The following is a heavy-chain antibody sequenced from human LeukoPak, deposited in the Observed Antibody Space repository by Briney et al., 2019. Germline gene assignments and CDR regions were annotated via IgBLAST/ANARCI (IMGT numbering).Heavy chain of an antibody. D-gene: IGHD6-25*01. V-gene: IGHV4-38-2*01. Sequence: SETLSLTCAVSGYSITGGYYWGWIRQPPGQGLEWIGSAYHGGKTYYNPSLKSRVSILIDTSKDQFSLRLTSLTATDTAVYYCARLEGGYWFDYWGRGTLVTVSS. CDR2: AYHGGKT. CDR1: GYSITGGYY. CDR3: ARLEGGYWFDY. J-gene: IGHJ4*02.